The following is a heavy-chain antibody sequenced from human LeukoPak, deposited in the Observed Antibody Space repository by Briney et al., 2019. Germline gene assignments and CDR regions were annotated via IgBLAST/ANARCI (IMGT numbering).Heavy chain of an antibody. V-gene: IGHV3-15*01. Sequence: KPGGSLRLSCAASGSGFTFRNAWMSWVRQAPGKGLEWVGRIKSKGDGGAADYAAPLKGRFTISRDDSKNTQYLQMSSLKVEDTAVYYCTTDWYDYWGQGTLVTVSS. CDR3: TTDWYDY. CDR1: GSGFTFRNAW. CDR2: IKSKGDGGAA. D-gene: IGHD6-13*01. J-gene: IGHJ4*02.